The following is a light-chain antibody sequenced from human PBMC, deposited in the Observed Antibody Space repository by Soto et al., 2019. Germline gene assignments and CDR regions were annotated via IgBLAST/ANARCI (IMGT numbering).Light chain of an antibody. CDR3: QQYNTWPPLT. V-gene: IGKV3-15*01. CDR1: QSISTN. CDR2: GAS. J-gene: IGKJ4*01. Sequence: EIVMTQSPATVSVSPGERATLSCRASQSISTNLAWYQQKPGQAPRLRIFGASNRATAVPARFTASGSGTEFTLTISSLQSEDFAFYYCQQYNTWPPLTFGGGTKVEI.